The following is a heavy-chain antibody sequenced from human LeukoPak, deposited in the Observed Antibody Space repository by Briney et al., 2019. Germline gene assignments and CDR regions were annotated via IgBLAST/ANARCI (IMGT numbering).Heavy chain of an antibody. CDR3: ARFMVVAASHAIDI. V-gene: IGHV3-66*02. CDR1: GFTVSSNY. D-gene: IGHD2-15*01. CDR2: IYSGGST. J-gene: IGHJ3*02. Sequence: GGSLRLSCAASGFTVSSNYMSWVRQAPGKGLEWVSVIYSGGSTYYADSVKGRFTISRDNSKNTLYLQMNSLRAEDTAVYYCARFMVVAASHAIDIWGQGTMVTVSS.